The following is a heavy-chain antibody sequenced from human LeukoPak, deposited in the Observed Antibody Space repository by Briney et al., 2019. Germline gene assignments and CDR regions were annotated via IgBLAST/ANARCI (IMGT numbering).Heavy chain of an antibody. D-gene: IGHD6-13*01. V-gene: IGHV1-3*01. J-gene: IGHJ5*02. CDR1: GYTFTSYA. CDR2: ISAGNGNT. CDR3: ARADLNSSSWSGWFDP. Sequence: GASVKVSCKASGYTFTSYAMHWVRQPPGQRLEWMGWISAGNGNTKYSQKFQGRVTITRDTSASTAYMELSSLRSEDTAVYYCARADLNSSSWSGWFDPWGQGSLVTVSS.